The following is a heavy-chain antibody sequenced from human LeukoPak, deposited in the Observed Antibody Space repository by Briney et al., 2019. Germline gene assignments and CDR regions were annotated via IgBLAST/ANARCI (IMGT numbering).Heavy chain of an antibody. D-gene: IGHD1-1*01. J-gene: IGHJ4*02. Sequence: GGSLRLSCAASGFTVSSNYMSWVRQAPGKGLEWVSVLYSGGKTYYADSAKGRFTISRDSSTNTLYLQMESLGADDTAVYYCAREMGAATTYFDYWGQGTLVIVSS. CDR1: GFTVSSNY. V-gene: IGHV3-53*01. CDR2: LYSGGKT. CDR3: AREMGAATTYFDY.